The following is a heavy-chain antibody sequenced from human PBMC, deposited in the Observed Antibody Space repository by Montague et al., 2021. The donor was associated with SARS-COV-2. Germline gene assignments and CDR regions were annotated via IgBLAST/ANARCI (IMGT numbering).Heavy chain of an antibody. Sequence: SETLSLTCTVSGGSITNNIDYWAWIRQPPGKGLEWIGSIYYTGNTYYKPSLKSRVTISVVTSKNQFSMRLSSVTAADTALYYCKRGLAGVDSWGQGTLVTVSS. V-gene: IGHV4-39*01. J-gene: IGHJ5*01. CDR3: KRGLAGVDS. CDR2: IYYTGNT. CDR1: GGSITNNIDY.